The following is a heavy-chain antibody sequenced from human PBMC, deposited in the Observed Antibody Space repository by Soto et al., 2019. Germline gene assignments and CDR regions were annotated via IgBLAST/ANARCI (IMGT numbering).Heavy chain of an antibody. J-gene: IGHJ3*02. CDR1: GFTFSSYG. Sequence: QVQLVESGGGVVQPGRSLRLSCAASGFTFSSYGMHWVRQAPGKGLEWVAVISYDGSNKYYADSVKGRFTISRDNSKNTLYLQMNSLRAEDTAVYYCAKPYYDFCSGYHHDAFDIWGQGTMVTVSS. D-gene: IGHD3-3*01. CDR3: AKPYYDFCSGYHHDAFDI. CDR2: ISYDGSNK. V-gene: IGHV3-30*18.